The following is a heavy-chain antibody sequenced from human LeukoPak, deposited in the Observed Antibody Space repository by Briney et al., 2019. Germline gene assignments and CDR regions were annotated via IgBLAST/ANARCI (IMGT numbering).Heavy chain of an antibody. CDR3: ARAYYGDYHWDS. Sequence: PGESLKISCQGSGYSFTSDWIGWVRQMPEKGLEWMGIIYAGDSDARYSPSFQGQVTISADKSISTAYLQWNSLKASDTAMYYCARAYYGDYHWDSWGQGTLVTVSS. V-gene: IGHV5-51*01. D-gene: IGHD4-17*01. CDR2: IYAGDSDA. CDR1: GYSFTSDW. J-gene: IGHJ4*02.